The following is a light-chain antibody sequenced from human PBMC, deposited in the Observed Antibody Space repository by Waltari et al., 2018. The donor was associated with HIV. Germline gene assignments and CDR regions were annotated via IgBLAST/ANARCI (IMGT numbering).Light chain of an antibody. CDR1: QSVDTSY. V-gene: IGKV3-20*01. Sequence: EIVLTQSPGTLSLSPGEGATLSCRASQSVDTSYLTWYQQRPGQAPRLLISATSSRATGIPDRFSGSGSGTDVTLTISGLEPEDFAVYYCQQYAVSPRTFGPGTKV. CDR2: ATS. J-gene: IGKJ1*01. CDR3: QQYAVSPRT.